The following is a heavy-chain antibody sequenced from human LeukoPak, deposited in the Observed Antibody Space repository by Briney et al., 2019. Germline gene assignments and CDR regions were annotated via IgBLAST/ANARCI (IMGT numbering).Heavy chain of an antibody. CDR3: ARDRLPGGWELLSYFDY. CDR1: GFTFSSYS. V-gene: IGHV3-21*01. J-gene: IGHJ4*02. D-gene: IGHD1-26*01. Sequence: PGGSLRLSCAASGFTFSSYSMNWVRQAPGKGLEWVSSISSSSSYIYYADSVKGRFTISRDNAKNSLYLQMNSLRAEDTAVYYCARDRLPGGWELLSYFDYWGQGTLVTVSS. CDR2: ISSSSSYI.